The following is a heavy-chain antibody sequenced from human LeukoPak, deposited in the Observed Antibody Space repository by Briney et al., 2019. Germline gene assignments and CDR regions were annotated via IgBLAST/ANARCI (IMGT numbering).Heavy chain of an antibody. CDR1: GFTFSSYA. V-gene: IGHV3-23*01. D-gene: IGHD6-13*01. Sequence: PGGSLRLSCAASGFTFSSYAMSWVRQAPGKGLEWVSAISGSGGSTYYADSVKGRFTISRDNSKNTLYLQMNSLRAEDTAVYYCARDQSPVAAAGLDYWGQGTLVTVSS. CDR2: ISGSGGST. J-gene: IGHJ4*02. CDR3: ARDQSPVAAAGLDY.